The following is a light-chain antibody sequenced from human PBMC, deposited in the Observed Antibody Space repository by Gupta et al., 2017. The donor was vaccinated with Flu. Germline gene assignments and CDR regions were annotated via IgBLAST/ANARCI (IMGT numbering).Light chain of an antibody. CDR1: ALPKQY. CDR2: KDS. Sequence: SYELTQPPSVSVSPGQTARITCSGDALPKQYAYWYQQKPGQAPVRVIYKDSERPAGIPGRVSASCSGKTVTFTISGVEAEDDADDYCQSADSSGIWVFGGGTKLTGL. V-gene: IGLV3-25*02. J-gene: IGLJ3*02. CDR3: QSADSSGIWV.